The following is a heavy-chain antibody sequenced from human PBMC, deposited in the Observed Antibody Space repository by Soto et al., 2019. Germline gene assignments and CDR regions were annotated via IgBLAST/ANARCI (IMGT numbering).Heavy chain of an antibody. J-gene: IGHJ4*02. Sequence: QVQLVESGGGVVQPGTSLRLSCVSSGFTFSRYAMHWVRQAPGKGPEWVAIISYDGSNKYYADPVKGRFTISRDNFKNSLDLQMNGLRVEDTAVYYFAIGPPKATWRAKYFEYWGQGTLVTVSS. CDR3: AIGPPKATWRAKYFEY. CDR2: ISYDGSNK. CDR1: GFTFSRYA. D-gene: IGHD1-26*01. V-gene: IGHV3-30*04.